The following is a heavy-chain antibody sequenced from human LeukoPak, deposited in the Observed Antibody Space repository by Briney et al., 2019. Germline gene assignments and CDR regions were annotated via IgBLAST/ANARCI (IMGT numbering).Heavy chain of an antibody. Sequence: PGGSLRLSCAASGFTFSSYEMNWVRQAPGKGLVWVSRINSDGSSTSYADSVKGRFTISRDNAKNTLYLQMNSLRAEDTAVYYCARKDERYSGYEGAFDIWGQGTMVTVSS. D-gene: IGHD5-12*01. CDR1: GFTFSSYE. J-gene: IGHJ3*02. CDR3: ARKDERYSGYEGAFDI. CDR2: INSDGSST. V-gene: IGHV3-74*01.